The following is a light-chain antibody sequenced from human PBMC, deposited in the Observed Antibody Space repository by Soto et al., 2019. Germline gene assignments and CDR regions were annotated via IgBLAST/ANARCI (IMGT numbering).Light chain of an antibody. CDR1: DSNIGAGYS. CDR2: VNT. Sequence: QAVVTQPPSVSGAPGQRVTFSCTGSDSNIGAGYSVNWYQQIPGTAPKLLVYVNTNRPSGVPDRFSGSTSGTIASLAITGLQAEDEADYYCQSYDSSLSGHVFGTGTKLTVL. V-gene: IGLV1-40*01. CDR3: QSYDSSLSGHV. J-gene: IGLJ1*01.